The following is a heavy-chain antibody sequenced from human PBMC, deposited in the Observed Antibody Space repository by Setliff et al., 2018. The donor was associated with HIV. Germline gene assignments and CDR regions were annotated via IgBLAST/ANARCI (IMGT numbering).Heavy chain of an antibody. CDR2: IKSKTYGEKT. CDR1: GGSISSNW. V-gene: IGHV3-15*01. CDR3: VQAAADRGGHWYFNL. D-gene: IGHD6-13*01. Sequence: ETLSLTCAVSGGSISSNWWSWVRQAPGKGLEWIGLIKSKTYGEKTEYAASVEGRFTISRDDSKNSLYLQMNSLTTEDTAVYYCVQAAADRGGHWYFNLWGRGTLVTVSS. J-gene: IGHJ2*01.